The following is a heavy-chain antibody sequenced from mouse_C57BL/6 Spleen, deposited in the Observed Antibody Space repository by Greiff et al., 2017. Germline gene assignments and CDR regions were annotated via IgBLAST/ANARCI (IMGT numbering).Heavy chain of an antibody. D-gene: IGHD5-1*01. J-gene: IGHJ3*01. Sequence: VQLQQPGAELVKPGASVKLSCKASGYTFTGYWMQWVKQRPGQGLEWIGEIDPSDSYTNYNQKFKGKATLTVDTSSSTAYMQLSSLTSEDSAVYYCASRGVSTAWFAYWGQGTLVTVSA. V-gene: IGHV1-50*01. CDR2: IDPSDSYT. CDR3: ASRGVSTAWFAY. CDR1: GYTFTGYW.